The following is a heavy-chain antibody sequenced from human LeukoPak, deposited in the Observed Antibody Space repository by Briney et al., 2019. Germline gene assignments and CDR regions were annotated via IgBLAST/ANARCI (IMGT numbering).Heavy chain of an antibody. Sequence: VKVSCKASGYTFTGYYMHWVRQAPGQGLEWMGRINPNSGGTNYAQKFQGRVTMTRDTSISTAYMELSRLRSDDTAVYYCARQYSSSWYRFDPWGQGTLVTASS. V-gene: IGHV1-2*06. J-gene: IGHJ5*02. CDR3: ARQYSSSWYRFDP. CDR1: GYTFTGYY. CDR2: INPNSGGT. D-gene: IGHD6-13*01.